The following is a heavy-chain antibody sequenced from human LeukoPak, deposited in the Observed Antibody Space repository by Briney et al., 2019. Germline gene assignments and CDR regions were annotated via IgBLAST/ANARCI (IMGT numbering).Heavy chain of an antibody. D-gene: IGHD1-1*01. CDR1: GFTFSDYD. J-gene: IGHJ4*02. CDR2: IGTAGDT. V-gene: IGHV3-13*01. Sequence: LSGGSLRLSCAASGFTFSDYDMHWVRHATGKGLEWVSAIGTAGDTYSTGAVKGRFTISRENAKNSLYLQMNSLRAGDTAVYYCARVANDRVGGVYYFDYWGEGTLVAVSS. CDR3: ARVANDRVGGVYYFDY.